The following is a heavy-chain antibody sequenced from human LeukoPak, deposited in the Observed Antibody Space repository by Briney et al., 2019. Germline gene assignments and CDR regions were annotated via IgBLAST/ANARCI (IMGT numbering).Heavy chain of an antibody. CDR1: GFTFSSYG. V-gene: IGHV3-30*02. CDR2: IRYDGSNK. J-gene: IGHJ4*02. Sequence: GGSLRLSCAASGFTFSSYGMHWVRQAPGKGLEWVAFIRYDGSNKYYADSVKGRFTISRDNSKNTLYLQMNSLRAEDTAVYYCARDSLVPRIVGAKVLPDYWGQGTLVTVSS. D-gene: IGHD1-26*01. CDR3: ARDSLVPRIVGAKVLPDY.